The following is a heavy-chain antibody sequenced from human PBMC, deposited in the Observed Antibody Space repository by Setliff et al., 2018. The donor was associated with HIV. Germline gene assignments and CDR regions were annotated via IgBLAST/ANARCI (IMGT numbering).Heavy chain of an antibody. CDR1: GFTFKNYR. Sequence: PGGSLRLSCATSGFTFKNYRMNWVRQTPGKGLEWVGDIDYRTNIASYADAVRGRFTISRNNADNSLFLQMNGLRAEDTALYFCARGSWAGYESGGNYHFDFWGQGTLVTVSS. D-gene: IGHD5-12*01. CDR2: IDYRTNIA. V-gene: IGHV3-48*01. CDR3: ARGSWAGYESGGNYHFDF. J-gene: IGHJ4*02.